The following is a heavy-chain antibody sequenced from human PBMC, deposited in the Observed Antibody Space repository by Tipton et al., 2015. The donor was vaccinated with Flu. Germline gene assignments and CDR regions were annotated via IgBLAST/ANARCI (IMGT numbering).Heavy chain of an antibody. V-gene: IGHV3-7*01. J-gene: IGHJ4*02. CDR3: VRAIAAAGSR. D-gene: IGHD6-13*01. CDR2: IKQDGSEK. Sequence: SLRLSCAASGFTLISYWMSWVRQAPGKGLDWEANIKQDGSEKYYVDSVKGRFTITRDNAKNSLYLQLNSLRVEDTAVYYCVRAIAAAGSRWGQGTLVTVSS. CDR1: GFTLISYW.